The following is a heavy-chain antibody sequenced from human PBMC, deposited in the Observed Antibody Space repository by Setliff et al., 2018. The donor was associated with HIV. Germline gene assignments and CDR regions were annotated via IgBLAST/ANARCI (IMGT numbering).Heavy chain of an antibody. D-gene: IGHD3-10*01. CDR2: INPSGGST. J-gene: IGHJ4*02. CDR3: ARDGYYYGSGSYSSFDY. Sequence: ASVKVSCKASGYTFTSYYIHWVRQAPGQGLEWMGRINPSGGSTSYAQKFQGRVTMTRDTSTSTVYMELRSLRSDDTAVYYCARDGYYYGSGSYSSFDYWGQGTLVTVSS. CDR1: GYTFTSYY. V-gene: IGHV1-46*01.